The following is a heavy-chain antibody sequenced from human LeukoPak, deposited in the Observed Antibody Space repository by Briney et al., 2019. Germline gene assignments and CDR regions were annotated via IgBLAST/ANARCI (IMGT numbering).Heavy chain of an antibody. CDR1: GYTFTNFA. CDR3: ARGRIPARLRELGVVTDRHYYMDV. CDR2: INPYNGNT. J-gene: IGHJ6*03. Sequence: ASVKVSCRASGYTFTNFAISWVRQAPGPGLEWMGWINPYNGNTKYALKVQGRVTMTTDTSTSTAYMELRSLSPDDTAVFYCARGRIPARLRELGVVTDRHYYMDVWGKGTTVTVSS. V-gene: IGHV1-18*01. D-gene: IGHD3-3*01.